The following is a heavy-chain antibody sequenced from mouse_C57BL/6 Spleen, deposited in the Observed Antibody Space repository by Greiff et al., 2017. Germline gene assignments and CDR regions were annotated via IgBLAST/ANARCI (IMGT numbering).Heavy chain of an antibody. CDR1: GFTFSDYY. J-gene: IGHJ4*01. CDR2: INYDGSST. V-gene: IGHV5-16*01. CDR3: ARGGIYYGKYYAMDY. Sequence: EVQLVESEGGLVQPGSSMKLSCTASGFTFSDYYMAWVRQVPEKGLEWVANINYDGSSTYYLDSLKSRFIISRDNAKNILYLQMSSLKSEDTATYYCARGGIYYGKYYAMDYWGQGTSVTVSS. D-gene: IGHD2-1*01.